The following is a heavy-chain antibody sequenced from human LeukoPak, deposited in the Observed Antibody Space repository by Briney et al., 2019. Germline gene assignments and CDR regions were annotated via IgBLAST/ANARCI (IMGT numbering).Heavy chain of an antibody. D-gene: IGHD3-22*01. CDR3: ARRGPYDSSVGGAFDI. CDR2: IYHSGSS. CDR1: NYLISSGYY. J-gene: IGHJ3*02. Sequence: PSETLSLTCTVSNYLISSGYYWGWIRQPPGKGLEWIGSIYHSGSSNYNPSLKSRVTMSVDTSKNHFSLKLSSVTAADTAVYYCARRGPYDSSVGGAFDIWGQGTMVTVSS. V-gene: IGHV4-38-2*02.